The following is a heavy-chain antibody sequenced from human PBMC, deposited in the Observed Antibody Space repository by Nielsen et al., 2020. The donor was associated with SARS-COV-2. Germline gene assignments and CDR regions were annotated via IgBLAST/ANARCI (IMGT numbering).Heavy chain of an antibody. J-gene: IGHJ4*02. CDR2: ITEDGSST. CDR1: GFSLSDYW. V-gene: IGHV3-74*01. CDR3: ARGAVSGSFDH. D-gene: IGHD6-19*01. Sequence: GGSLRLSCAASGFSLSDYWMHWVRQAPGKGLGWVSRITEDGSSTSYADFVKGRFTISRDNAKNTLYLQMNSLRVEDTAVYYCARGAVSGSFDHWGQGILVTVSS.